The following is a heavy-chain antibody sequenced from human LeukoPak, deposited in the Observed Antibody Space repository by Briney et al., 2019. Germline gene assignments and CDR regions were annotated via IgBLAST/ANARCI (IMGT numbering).Heavy chain of an antibody. J-gene: IGHJ4*02. CDR3: ARVLSHYYDSSGYYDGLDY. CDR2: ISSSSSYI. Sequence: GGSLRLSCAASGFTFSSYSMNWVRQAPGKGLEWVSSISSSSSYIYYADSVKGRFTISRDNAKNSLYLQMNSLRAEDTAVYYCARVLSHYYDSSGYYDGLDYWGQGTLVTVSS. D-gene: IGHD3-22*01. CDR1: GFTFSSYS. V-gene: IGHV3-21*01.